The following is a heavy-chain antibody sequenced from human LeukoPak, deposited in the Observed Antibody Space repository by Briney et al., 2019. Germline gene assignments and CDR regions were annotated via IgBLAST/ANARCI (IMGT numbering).Heavy chain of an antibody. J-gene: IGHJ4*02. V-gene: IGHV4-30-4*08. CDR1: GGSLSSGDYY. CDR3: ARASRDYFDY. D-gene: IGHD2/OR15-2a*01. CDR2: IYYSGST. Sequence: SETLSLTCTVSGGSLSSGDYYWSWIRQPPGKGLEWIGYIYYSGSTYYNPSLKSRVTISVDTSKNQFSLKLSSVTAADTAVYYCARASRDYFDYWGQGTLVTVSS.